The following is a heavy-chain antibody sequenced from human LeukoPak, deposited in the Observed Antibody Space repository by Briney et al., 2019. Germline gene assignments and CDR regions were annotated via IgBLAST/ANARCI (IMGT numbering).Heavy chain of an antibody. CDR3: ARRPRGDYKAWFDP. J-gene: IGHJ5*02. Sequence: SETLSLTCTVSGGSISSSSYYWGWIRQSPGKGLEWNGSIYYSGSTYYNPSLKSRVTISVDTSKNQFSLKVRSVTATDTAVYYCARRPRGDYKAWFDPWGQGTLVTVSS. V-gene: IGHV4-39*01. CDR1: GGSISSSSYY. CDR2: IYYSGST. D-gene: IGHD5-24*01.